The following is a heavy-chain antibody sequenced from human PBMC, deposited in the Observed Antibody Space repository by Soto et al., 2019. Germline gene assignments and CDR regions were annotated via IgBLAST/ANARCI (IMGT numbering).Heavy chain of an antibody. Sequence: PGGSLRLSCAASGFTFSSYWMHWVRQAPGKGLVWVSRINSDGSSTSYADSVKGRFTISRDNAKNTLYLQINSLRAEDTAVYYCAKIRGFAVAGSFDYWGQGTLVTVSS. V-gene: IGHV3-74*01. CDR1: GFTFSSYW. CDR2: INSDGSST. CDR3: AKIRGFAVAGSFDY. D-gene: IGHD6-19*01. J-gene: IGHJ4*02.